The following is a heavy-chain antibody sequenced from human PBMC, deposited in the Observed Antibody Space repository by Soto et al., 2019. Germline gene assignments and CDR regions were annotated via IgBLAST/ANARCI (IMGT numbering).Heavy chain of an antibody. CDR1: GCTFDAYA. D-gene: IGHD2-2*02. V-gene: IGHV3-9*01. CDR3: ARVRPAAIGYFFDY. J-gene: IGHJ4*02. Sequence: LRRACAASGCTFDAYAIPWFRQAREKGLEWVSGISWNSGSKGYADCVKGRFTISRDNAKNSLYLQIDRLRVEDTAVYYCARVRPAAIGYFFDYWGQGTLVTVSS. CDR2: ISWNSGSK.